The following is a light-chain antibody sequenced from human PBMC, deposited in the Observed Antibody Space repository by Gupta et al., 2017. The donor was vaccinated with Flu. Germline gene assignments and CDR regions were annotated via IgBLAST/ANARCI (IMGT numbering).Light chain of an antibody. Sequence: QSALTQPPSASGSPGQSVTLSCTGTSSDVGGYNYVSGYQQHPGKAPKLIIYEVNKRPSGVPDRFSGSKSGNTASLTVSGLLAEDEADYYCCSYGGSKFFGGGTKLTVL. J-gene: IGLJ2*01. CDR2: EVN. CDR1: SSDVGGYNY. CDR3: CSYGGSKF. V-gene: IGLV2-8*01.